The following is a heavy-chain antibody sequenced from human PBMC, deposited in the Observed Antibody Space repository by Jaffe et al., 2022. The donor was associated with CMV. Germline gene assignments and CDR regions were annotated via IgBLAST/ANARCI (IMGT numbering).Heavy chain of an antibody. V-gene: IGHV3-48*03. D-gene: IGHD3-16*02. CDR3: ARDRFDCSSTDCYGPSYDYVWGTHRYVDY. CDR1: GFTFSNYE. Sequence: EVQLVESGGGLIQPGGSLRLSCAASGFTFSNYEMNWIRQVPGKGLEWISYIGATGTTKYYADSVKGRFTISRDNAKNSLYLQMNSLRAEDTALYYCARDRFDCSSTDCYGPSYDYVWGTHRYVDYWGQGTLVTVSS. J-gene: IGHJ4*02. CDR2: IGATGTTK.